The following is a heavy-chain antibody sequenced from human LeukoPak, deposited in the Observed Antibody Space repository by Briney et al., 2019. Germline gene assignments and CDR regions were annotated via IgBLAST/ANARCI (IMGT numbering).Heavy chain of an antibody. CDR3: ARVGVTTMIANPPDAFDI. CDR1: GYTFTSYA. V-gene: IGHV1-3*01. D-gene: IGHD3-22*01. Sequence: GASVKVSCKASGYTFTSYAMHWVRQAPGQRLEWMGWINAGNGNTKYSQKFQGRVTITRDTSASTAYMELSSLRSEDTAVYYCARVGVTTMIANPPDAFDIWGQGTMVTVSS. J-gene: IGHJ3*02. CDR2: INAGNGNT.